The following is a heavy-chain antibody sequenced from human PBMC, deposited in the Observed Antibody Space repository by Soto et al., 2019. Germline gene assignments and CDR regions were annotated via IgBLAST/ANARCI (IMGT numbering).Heavy chain of an antibody. J-gene: IGHJ4*02. CDR1: GGSISSGGYY. Sequence: QVHLQESGPGLVKPSQTLSLTCTVSGGSISSGGYYWSWIRQHPGKGLEWIGYIYYSGSTYYNPSLKSRVTIAVDTSKNQCAPKLSSVTAADTAVYYGARARMIVGAPLYYFDYWGQGTLVTVSS. CDR3: ARARMIVGAPLYYFDY. D-gene: IGHD1-26*01. CDR2: IYYSGST. V-gene: IGHV4-31*03.